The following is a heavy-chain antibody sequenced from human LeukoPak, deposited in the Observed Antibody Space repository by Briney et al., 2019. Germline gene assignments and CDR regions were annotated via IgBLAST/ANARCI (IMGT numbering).Heavy chain of an antibody. J-gene: IGHJ4*02. CDR1: GFTFSSYG. V-gene: IGHV3-23*01. CDR3: ARVVPPTDYGSGSYFWDPYYFDY. Sequence: QPGRSLRLSCAASGFTFSSYGMSWVRQAPGKGLEWVSAISGSGGSTYYADSVKGRFTISRDNSKNTLYLQMNSLRAEDTAVYYCARVVPPTDYGSGSYFWDPYYFDYWGQGTLVTVSS. D-gene: IGHD3-10*01. CDR2: ISGSGGST.